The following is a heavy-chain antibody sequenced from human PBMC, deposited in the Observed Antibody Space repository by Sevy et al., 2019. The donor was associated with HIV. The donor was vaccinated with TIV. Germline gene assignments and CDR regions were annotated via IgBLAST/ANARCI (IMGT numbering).Heavy chain of an antibody. CDR1: GGTFSSYA. D-gene: IGHD2-2*01. V-gene: IGHV1-69*13. J-gene: IGHJ6*02. Sequence: PSVKVSCKASGGTFSSYAISWVRQAPGQGLEWMGGIIPIFGTANYAQKFQGRVTITADESTSTAYMELSSLRSEDTAVYYCARDADIVVVPAAMGRNYYYGMDVWGQGTTVTVSS. CDR2: IIPIFGTA. CDR3: ARDADIVVVPAAMGRNYYYGMDV.